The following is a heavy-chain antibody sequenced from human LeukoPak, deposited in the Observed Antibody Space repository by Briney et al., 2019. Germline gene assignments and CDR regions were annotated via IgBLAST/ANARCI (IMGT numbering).Heavy chain of an antibody. CDR3: ARGMLGYSYGSDAFDI. CDR2: INPNSGGT. CDR1: GYTFTGYY. J-gene: IGHJ3*02. V-gene: IGHV1-2*04. D-gene: IGHD5-18*01. Sequence: ASVKVSCKASGYTFTGYYMHWVRQAPGQGLEWMGWINPNSGGTNYAQKFQGWVTMTRDTSISTAYMEPSRLRSDDTAVYYCARGMLGYSYGSDAFDIWGQGTMVTVSS.